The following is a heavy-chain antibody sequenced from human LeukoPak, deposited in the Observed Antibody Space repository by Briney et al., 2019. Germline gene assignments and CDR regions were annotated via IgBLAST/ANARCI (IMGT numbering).Heavy chain of an antibody. J-gene: IGHJ4*02. CDR3: ARVAVAAPYYFDY. V-gene: IGHV4-59*01. D-gene: IGHD6-19*01. CDR1: GGSICSYY. Sequence: SETLSLTCTGSGGSICSYYWSWIRQPPGKGLEGIGYIYYSGSTNYNPSLKSRVTISVDTSKNQFSLKLSSVTAADTAVYYCARVAVAAPYYFDYWGQGTLVTVTS. CDR2: IYYSGST.